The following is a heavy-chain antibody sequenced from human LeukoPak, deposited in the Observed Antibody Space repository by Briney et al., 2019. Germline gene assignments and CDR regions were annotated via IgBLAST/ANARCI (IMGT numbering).Heavy chain of an antibody. CDR1: GFTLSSYV. CDR3: VRDWDHFDFDS. J-gene: IGHJ5*01. D-gene: IGHD3-9*01. Sequence: GGSLRLSCAASGFTLSSYVMHWVRQVPGKGLVWVSRINHDATDITYADSVKGRFTISRDNAKNTLYLQMKSLRAEDTAVYYCVRDWDHFDFDSWGQGTLVTVSS. CDR2: INHDATDI. V-gene: IGHV3-74*01.